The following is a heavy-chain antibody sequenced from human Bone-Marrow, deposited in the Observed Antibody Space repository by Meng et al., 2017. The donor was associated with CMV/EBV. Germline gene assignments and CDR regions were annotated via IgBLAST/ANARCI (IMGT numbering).Heavy chain of an antibody. D-gene: IGHD2-21*01. Sequence: ASVKVSCKASGYTFTSYGISWVRQAPGQGLEWMGWISAYNGNTNYAQKLQGRVTMTTDTSTNTAYMELRSLRSDDTAIYYCVREYCGGDCSFANFYFVNWGQGTLVTFYS. V-gene: IGHV1-18*01. CDR1: GYTFTSYG. CDR3: VREYCGGDCSFANFYFVN. J-gene: IGHJ4*02. CDR2: ISAYNGNT.